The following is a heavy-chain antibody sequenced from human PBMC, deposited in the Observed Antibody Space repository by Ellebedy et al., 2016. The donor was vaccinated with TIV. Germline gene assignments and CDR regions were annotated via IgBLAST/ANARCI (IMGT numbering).Heavy chain of an antibody. Sequence: ASVKVSXXASGYTFTSYGISWVRQAPGQGLEWMGWISAYNGNTNYAQKLQGRVTMTTDTSTSTAYMELRSLRSDDTAVYYCARYIVYDYGDNWFDPWGQGTLVTVSS. J-gene: IGHJ5*02. CDR1: GYTFTSYG. D-gene: IGHD4-17*01. CDR3: ARYIVYDYGDNWFDP. V-gene: IGHV1-18*01. CDR2: ISAYNGNT.